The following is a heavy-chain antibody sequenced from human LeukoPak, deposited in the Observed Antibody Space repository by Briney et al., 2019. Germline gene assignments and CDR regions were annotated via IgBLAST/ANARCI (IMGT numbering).Heavy chain of an antibody. D-gene: IGHD3-10*01. J-gene: IGHJ6*04. CDR1: GYSITSGYD. CDR2: LYHSGIT. CDR3: ARTDVVRGIITYFYGMDV. Sequence: PSETLSLTCAVSGYSITSGYDWGWIRQPPGKGLEWIGSLYHSGITYYNPSLKSRVTISVDTSKNQFSLKLTSVTAADTAVYYCARTDVVRGIITYFYGMDVWGKGTTVTVSS. V-gene: IGHV4-38-2*01.